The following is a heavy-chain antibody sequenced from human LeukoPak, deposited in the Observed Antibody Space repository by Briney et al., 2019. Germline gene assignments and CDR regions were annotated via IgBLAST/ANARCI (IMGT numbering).Heavy chain of an antibody. J-gene: IGHJ4*02. Sequence: ASVKVSCKASGYDFINYGISWVRQAPGQGLEWMGWRSIYNGNTDYKLQGRVTMTTDTSTSTAYMELRSPRSDDTAVYYCARGGPFPSSSSSREYYLDYWGQGTLVTVSS. CDR2: RSIYNGNT. CDR1: GYDFINYG. CDR3: ARGGPFPSSSSSREYYLDY. D-gene: IGHD6-6*01. V-gene: IGHV1-18*01.